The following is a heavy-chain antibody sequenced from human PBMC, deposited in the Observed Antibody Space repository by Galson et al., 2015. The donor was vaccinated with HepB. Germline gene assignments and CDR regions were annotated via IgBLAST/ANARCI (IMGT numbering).Heavy chain of an antibody. CDR2: IYWDDDK. J-gene: IGHJ1*01. CDR1: GFSLSTTGVG. Sequence: PALVKPTHTLTLTCTFSGFSLSTTGVGVGWIRQPPGKALEWLVLIYWDDDKQYRPSLQTRLSIAKGTSKNQVVLTMTNMDPVDTATYYCAYTSGYSGYDDFFQHWGQGTLFTVSS. D-gene: IGHD5-12*01. V-gene: IGHV2-5*02. CDR3: AYTSGYSGYDDFFQH.